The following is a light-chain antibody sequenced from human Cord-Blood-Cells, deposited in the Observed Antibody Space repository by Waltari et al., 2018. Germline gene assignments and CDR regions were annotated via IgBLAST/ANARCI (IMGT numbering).Light chain of an antibody. CDR2: DVS. CDR3: SSYTSSSTNWV. Sequence: QSALTQPASVSGSPGPSITISCTGTSSDVGGYNYVSWYQQHPGKAPKLMIYDVSKRPSGVSNRFSGSKSGNTASLTISGLQAEDEADYYCSSYTSSSTNWVFGGGTKLTVL. V-gene: IGLV2-14*01. J-gene: IGLJ3*02. CDR1: SSDVGGYNY.